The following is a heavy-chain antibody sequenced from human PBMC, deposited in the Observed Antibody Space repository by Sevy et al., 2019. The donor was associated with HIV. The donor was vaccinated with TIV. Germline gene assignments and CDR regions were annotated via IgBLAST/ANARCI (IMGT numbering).Heavy chain of an antibody. CDR2: ITPNNGNT. CDR1: GYTFTNYR. V-gene: IGHV1-18*01. J-gene: IGHJ1*01. CDR3: ARAPSGSQGPGQYFHH. Sequence: ASVKVSCKASGYTFTNYRITWVRQAPGQGLEWMGWITPNNGNTNYARRLQGRVTMTTDTSTATAYMELRNLRSDDTAVYFCARAPSGSQGPGQYFHHWGQGTLVTVSS. D-gene: IGHD1-26*01.